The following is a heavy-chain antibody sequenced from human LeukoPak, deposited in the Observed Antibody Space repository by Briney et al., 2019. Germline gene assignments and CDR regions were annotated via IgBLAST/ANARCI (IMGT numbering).Heavy chain of an antibody. V-gene: IGHV1-8*01. CDR1: GYTFTSYD. CDR2: MNPNSGNT. CDR3: ARGGGYCSGGSCYSSAFDV. J-gene: IGHJ3*01. Sequence: ASVKVSYKASGYTFTSYDINWVRQATGQGLEWMGWMNPNSGNTGYAQKFQGRVTMTRNTSISTAYMELSSLRSEDTAVYYCARGGGYCSGGSCYSSAFDVWGQGTMVTVSS. D-gene: IGHD2-15*01.